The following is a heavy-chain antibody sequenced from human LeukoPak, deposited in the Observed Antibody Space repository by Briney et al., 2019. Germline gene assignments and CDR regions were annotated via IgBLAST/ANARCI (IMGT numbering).Heavy chain of an antibody. CDR1: GGSFSGYY. CDR3: ARARYQLAHYYYYMDV. CDR2: IYTSGST. J-gene: IGHJ6*03. D-gene: IGHD2-2*01. Sequence: SETLSLTCAVYGGSFSGYYWSWIRQPAGKGLEWIGRIYTSGSTNYNPSLKSRVTMSVDTSKNQFSLKLSSVTAADTAVYYCARARYQLAHYYYYMDVWGKGTTVTVSS. V-gene: IGHV4-59*10.